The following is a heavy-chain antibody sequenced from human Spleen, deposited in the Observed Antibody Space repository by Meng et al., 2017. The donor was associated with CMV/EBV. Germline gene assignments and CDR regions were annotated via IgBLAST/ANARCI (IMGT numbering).Heavy chain of an antibody. Sequence: GESLKISCAASGFTSSNYAMSWVRQAPGKGLEWVAAITGSGDDTYFAYYADSVKGRFTISRDNSKNALYLQMNSLRAEDTAVYYCAKEGQSSGRVYYGMDVWGQGTTVTVSS. V-gene: IGHV3-23*01. J-gene: IGHJ6*02. CDR3: AKEGQSSGRVYYGMDV. CDR2: ITGSGDDT. CDR1: GFTSSNYA. D-gene: IGHD1-26*01.